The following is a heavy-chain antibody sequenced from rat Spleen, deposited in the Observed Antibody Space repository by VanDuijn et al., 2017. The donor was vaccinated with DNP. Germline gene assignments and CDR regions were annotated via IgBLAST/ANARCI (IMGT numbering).Heavy chain of an antibody. CDR1: GFTFSDYA. V-gene: IGHV5S10*01. CDR2: ISYEGSST. Sequence: EVQLVESGGGLVQPGNSLKLSCAASGFTFSDYAMAWVRQSPKKGLEWVASISYEGSSTYYGDSVKGRFTISRDNAKSTLYLQMDSLRSEDTATYYCTTGAIAAISGLFAYWGQGTLVTVSS. CDR3: TTGAIAAISGLFAY. D-gene: IGHD1-2*01. J-gene: IGHJ3*01.